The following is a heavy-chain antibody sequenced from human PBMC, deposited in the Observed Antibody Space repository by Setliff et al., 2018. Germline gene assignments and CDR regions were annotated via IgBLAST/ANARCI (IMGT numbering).Heavy chain of an antibody. CDR2: IYTSGST. J-gene: IGHJ3*02. Sequence: PSETLSLTCTVSGGSISNYYWSWIRQPAGKGLEWIGRIYTSGSTNYNPSLKSRVTMSVDTSMNQFSLKLSSVTAADTAVYYCTRKGISALSGAFDMWGQGTMVTVSS. D-gene: IGHD1-26*01. V-gene: IGHV4-4*07. CDR1: GGSISNYY. CDR3: TRKGISALSGAFDM.